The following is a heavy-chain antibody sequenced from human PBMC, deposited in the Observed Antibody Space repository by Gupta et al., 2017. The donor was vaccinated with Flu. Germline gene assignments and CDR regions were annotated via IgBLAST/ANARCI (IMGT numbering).Heavy chain of an antibody. CDR3: AKGLLWFGELFQIAPRDYYYGMDV. CDR1: GFTFSSYG. J-gene: IGHJ6*02. V-gene: IGHV3-30*18. CDR2: ISYDGSNK. D-gene: IGHD3-10*01. Sequence: QVQLVESGGGVVQPGRSLRLSCAASGFTFSSYGMHWVRQAPGKGLEWVAVISYDGSNKYYADSVKGRFTISRDNSKNTLYLQMNSLRAEDTAVYYCAKGLLWFGELFQIAPRDYYYGMDVWGQGTTVTVSS.